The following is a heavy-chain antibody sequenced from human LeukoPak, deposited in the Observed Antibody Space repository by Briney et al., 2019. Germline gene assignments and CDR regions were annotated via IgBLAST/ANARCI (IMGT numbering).Heavy chain of an antibody. CDR1: GFTFSNYW. Sequence: GGSLRLSCAASGFTFSNYWMSWVRQAPGKGLEWVANIKQDGSEKYYVDPVKGRFTISRDNAKNSLYLQMNSLRAEDTAVYYCATRDQLQHDAFDIWGQGTMVTVSS. D-gene: IGHD2-2*01. V-gene: IGHV3-7*01. CDR2: IKQDGSEK. CDR3: ATRDQLQHDAFDI. J-gene: IGHJ3*02.